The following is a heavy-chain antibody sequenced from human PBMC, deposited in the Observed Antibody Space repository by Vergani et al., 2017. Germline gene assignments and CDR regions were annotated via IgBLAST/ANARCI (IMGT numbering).Heavy chain of an antibody. Sequence: QVQLQESGPGLVRPSETLSLTCTVSAYSISSGFFWGWIRQPPGKGLEWIGSMDYHGLAYYSPSLKSRVTISVDTPKNHFSLKLSSVTAADTAVYYCVRDKTYYDTLIGYAGYYFDSWGQGALVTVS. J-gene: IGHJ4*02. CDR1: AYSISSGFF. V-gene: IGHV4-38-2*02. CDR3: VRDKTYYDTLIGYAGYYFDS. CDR2: MDYHGLA. D-gene: IGHD3-9*01.